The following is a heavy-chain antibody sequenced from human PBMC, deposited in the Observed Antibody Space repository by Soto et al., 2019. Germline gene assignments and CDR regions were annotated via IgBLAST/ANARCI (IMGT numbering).Heavy chain of an antibody. CDR3: ARDRRFLEWLDQ. CDR1: GFTFTSYG. Sequence: QVQVVESGGGVVQPGRSLRLSCEASGFTFTSYGMHWVRQAPGKGLEWVAVIWYDGSKKYYVDSVKGRFSISRDNSKNTVFLQMNSLRAEDTAVYYCARDRRFLEWLDQWGQGTLVTVSS. J-gene: IGHJ4*02. D-gene: IGHD3-3*01. V-gene: IGHV3-33*01. CDR2: IWYDGSKK.